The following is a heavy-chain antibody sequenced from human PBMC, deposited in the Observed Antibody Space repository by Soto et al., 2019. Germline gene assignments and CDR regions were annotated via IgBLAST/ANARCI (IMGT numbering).Heavy chain of an antibody. CDR3: ASVSAAQYYYGMDA. CDR2: IDTTGSTT. D-gene: IGHD2-15*01. V-gene: IGHV3-74*01. Sequence: VQLVGSGGGLVQPGGSLRLSCVASEFSFSTYWMHWVRQAPGKGLMWVARIDTTGSTTTYADSVQGRFTISRDNAKNTMYLQMNSVRDEDTAIYFCASVSAAQYYYGMDAWGQGTKVTVS. J-gene: IGHJ6*02. CDR1: EFSFSTYW.